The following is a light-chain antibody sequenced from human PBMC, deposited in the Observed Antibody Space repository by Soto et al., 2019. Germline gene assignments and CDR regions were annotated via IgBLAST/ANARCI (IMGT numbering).Light chain of an antibody. CDR2: LNSDGRH. V-gene: IGLV4-69*01. CDR3: QTWGTGIQV. Sequence: QPVLTQSPSASASLGASVKLTCTLSSGHSSYAIAWHQQQPEKGPRYLMRLNSDGRHSKGDGIPDRFPGSSSGAERYLSISRLQSEDEADYYCQTWGTGIQVFGTGTKLTVL. CDR1: SGHSSYA. J-gene: IGLJ1*01.